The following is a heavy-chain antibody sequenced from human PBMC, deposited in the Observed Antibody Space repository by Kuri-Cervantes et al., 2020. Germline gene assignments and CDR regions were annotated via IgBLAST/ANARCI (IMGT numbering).Heavy chain of an antibody. J-gene: IGHJ4*02. CDR2: IGSSGDT. D-gene: IGHD5-24*01. CDR3: AQGYARTGYMY. V-gene: IGHV3-23*01. CDR1: GFTFSYYY. Sequence: GGSLRLSCAASGFTFSYYYMSGVRQAPGKGLEWVSSIGSSGDTYYADSVKGRFTISRDNSKNTLYLQMYSLRADDTALYYCAQGYARTGYMYWGQGTLVTVSS.